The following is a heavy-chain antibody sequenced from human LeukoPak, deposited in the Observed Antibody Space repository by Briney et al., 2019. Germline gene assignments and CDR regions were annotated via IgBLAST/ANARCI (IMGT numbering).Heavy chain of an antibody. Sequence: GGSLRLSCAASGFTVSSNYMSWVRQAPGEGLEWVSVIYSGGSTYYADSVKGRFTISRDNSKNTLYLQMNSLRAEDTAVYYCARRGKDFWSGYYTGLGYWGQGTLVTVSS. V-gene: IGHV3-66*02. CDR2: IYSGGST. D-gene: IGHD3-3*01. CDR3: ARRGKDFWSGYYTGLGY. CDR1: GFTVSSNY. J-gene: IGHJ4*02.